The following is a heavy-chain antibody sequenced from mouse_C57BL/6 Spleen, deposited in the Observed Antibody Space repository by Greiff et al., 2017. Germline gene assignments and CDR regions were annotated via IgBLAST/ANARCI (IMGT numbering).Heavy chain of an antibody. CDR1: GYTFTSYW. V-gene: IGHV1-74*01. J-gene: IGHJ3*01. CDR2: IHPSDSDT. Sequence: QVQLKQPGAELVKPGASVKVSCTASGYTFTSYWMHWVKQRPGQGLEWIGRIHPSDSDTNYNQKFKGKATLTVDKSSSTAYMQLSSLTSEDSAVYYCAISTYYSNYGRAWFAYWGQGTLVTVSA. CDR3: AISTYYSNYGRAWFAY. D-gene: IGHD2-5*01.